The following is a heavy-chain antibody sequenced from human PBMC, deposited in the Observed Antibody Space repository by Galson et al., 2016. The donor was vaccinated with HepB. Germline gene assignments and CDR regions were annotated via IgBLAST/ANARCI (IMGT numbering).Heavy chain of an antibody. CDR3: ARDLNYFHY. Sequence: SLRLSCAASGFNFSHHTMNWVRQVPGKGLEWLSSISCGNTFIYYADSVKGRFTISRDNAKNSLYLHMNSLRAEDTAIYYCARDLNYFHYWGPGTQVAVSS. CDR1: GFNFSHHT. V-gene: IGHV3-21*01. CDR2: ISCGNTFI. J-gene: IGHJ4*02.